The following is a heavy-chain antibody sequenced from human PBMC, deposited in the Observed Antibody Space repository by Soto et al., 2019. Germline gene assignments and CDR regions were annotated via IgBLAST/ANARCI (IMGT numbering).Heavy chain of an antibody. D-gene: IGHD6-19*01. V-gene: IGHV5-51*01. CDR3: ARRGAVAGDYYYGMDV. CDR1: GYSFSSYW. CDR2: IYPGDSDT. Sequence: GESLKISCKGSGYSFSSYWIGWVRQMPGKGLEWMGIIYPGDSDTRYSPSFQGQVTISADKCISTAYLQWSSLKASDTAMYYCARRGAVAGDYYYGMDVWGQGTTVTVSS. J-gene: IGHJ6*02.